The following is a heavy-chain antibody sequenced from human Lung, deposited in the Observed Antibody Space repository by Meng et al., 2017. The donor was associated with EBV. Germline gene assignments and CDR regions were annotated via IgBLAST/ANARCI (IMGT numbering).Heavy chain of an antibody. D-gene: IGHD1-14*01. Sequence: EVHLVESGGAVVQPGGSLRLSCAASEFTFSSYWMHWVRQAPGEGLVWVSRINEDGATTNYADSVKGRFTISRDNARNTLYLQMNSLRAEDTAVYYCSRDLAGSDDYWGQGTLVTVAS. V-gene: IGHV3-74*01. CDR2: INEDGATT. CDR1: EFTFSSYW. CDR3: SRDLAGSDDY. J-gene: IGHJ4*02.